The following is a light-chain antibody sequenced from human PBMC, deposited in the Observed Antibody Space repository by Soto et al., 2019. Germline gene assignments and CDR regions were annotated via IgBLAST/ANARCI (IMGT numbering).Light chain of an antibody. CDR3: CSYAGSPHVV. J-gene: IGLJ2*01. V-gene: IGLV2-23*02. CDR1: SSVVGSYNL. CDR2: EVS. Sequence: QSVLTQPASVSGSPGQSITISCTGTSSVVGSYNLVSWYQQHPGKAPKLMIYEVSKRPSGVSNRFSGSKSGNTASLTISGLQAEDEADYYCCSYAGSPHVVFGGGTKVTVL.